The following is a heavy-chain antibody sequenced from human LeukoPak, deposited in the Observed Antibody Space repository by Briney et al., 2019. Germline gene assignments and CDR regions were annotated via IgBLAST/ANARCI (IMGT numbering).Heavy chain of an antibody. D-gene: IGHD3-3*01. Sequence: GESLKISCKASGYTFTNYWIGWVRQMPGKGLEWMGIIYPDVSDTKSSPSFQGQVTISVDESISTAYLQWSSLKASDTAIYYCARHEVGGDSSSGYEYYYYMDVWGKGTAVTVSS. CDR1: GYTFTNYW. V-gene: IGHV5-51*01. J-gene: IGHJ6*03. CDR3: ARHEVGGDSSSGYEYYYYMDV. CDR2: IYPDVSDT.